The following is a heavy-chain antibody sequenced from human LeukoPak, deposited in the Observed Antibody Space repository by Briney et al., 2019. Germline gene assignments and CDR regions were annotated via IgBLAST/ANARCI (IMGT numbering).Heavy chain of an antibody. CDR2: ISYDGSAE. CDR1: GFTFSNYG. V-gene: IGHV3-30*18. D-gene: IGHD6-13*01. J-gene: IGHJ4*02. CDR3: AKELTRGSSWYEDY. Sequence: GGSLRLSCAASGFTFSNYGMHWVRQAPGKGLEWVAVISYDGSAEYDADSVKGRFAIYRDNSRNALYLQMNSLRPEDTAVYYCAKELTRGSSWYEDYWGQGTLVTVSS.